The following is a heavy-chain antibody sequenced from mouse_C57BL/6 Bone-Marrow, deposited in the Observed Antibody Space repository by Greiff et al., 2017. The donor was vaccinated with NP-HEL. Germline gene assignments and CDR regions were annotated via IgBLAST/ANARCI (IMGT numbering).Heavy chain of an antibody. CDR1: GYTFTDYE. V-gene: IGHV1-15*01. CDR3: TRSLITAVVATNC. CDR2: IDPETGGT. J-gene: IGHJ2*01. D-gene: IGHD1-1*01. Sequence: QVQLQQPGAELVKPGASVKVSCKASGYTFTDYEMHWVKQTPVHGLEWIGAIDPETGGTAYNQKFKGKAILTADKSYSTANMELRSLTSEDTAVYYCTRSLITAVVATNCWDKGTTLTVTS.